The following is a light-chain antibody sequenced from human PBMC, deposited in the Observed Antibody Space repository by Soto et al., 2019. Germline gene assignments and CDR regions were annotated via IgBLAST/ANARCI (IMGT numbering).Light chain of an antibody. V-gene: IGLV2-11*01. CDR1: SSEVGGYNY. CDR3: CSYAGTYTYV. CDR2: DVN. Sequence: QSVLTQPRSVSGSHGQSVTISCTGTSSEVGGYNYVSWYQQHPGKAPKLMIYDVNKRPSGVPDRFSGSKSGSTASLTISGLQSEDEADYFCCSYAGTYTYVFGTGTKLTVL. J-gene: IGLJ1*01.